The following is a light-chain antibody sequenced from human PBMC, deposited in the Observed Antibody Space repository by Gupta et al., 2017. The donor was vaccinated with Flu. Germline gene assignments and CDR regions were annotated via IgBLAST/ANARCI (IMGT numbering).Light chain of an antibody. CDR3: QQYYGGPWT. J-gene: IGKJ1*01. CDR1: QSVTRN. CDR2: GAS. V-gene: IGKV3-15*01. Sequence: EIVMTQSPATVSVSPGERATLSCRASQSVTRNLAWFQQKPGQAPRLLIYGASTRPTGSPARFSGSGSGTEVTLTISSLQSEDSALYYCQQYYGGPWTFGQGTKVKIK.